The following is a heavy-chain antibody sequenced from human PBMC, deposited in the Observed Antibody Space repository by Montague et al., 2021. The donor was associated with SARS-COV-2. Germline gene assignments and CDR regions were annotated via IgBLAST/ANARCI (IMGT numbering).Heavy chain of an antibody. CDR2: VHYSGKT. Sequence: SETLSLTCTVSGVSVKNYYWSWIRQPPGKGLEWIVYVHYSGKTKSNPSLQNPISISLGASKNQFYLSLTSVTSVYAAVYYCARHHISTMYGYSWFDPWGRGALVTVSS. CDR1: GVSVKNYY. J-gene: IGHJ5*02. V-gene: IGHV4-59*02. CDR3: ARHHISTMYGYSWFDP. D-gene: IGHD1-14*01.